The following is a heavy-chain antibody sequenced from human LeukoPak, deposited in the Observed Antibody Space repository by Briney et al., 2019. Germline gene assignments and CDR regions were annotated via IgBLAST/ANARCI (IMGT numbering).Heavy chain of an antibody. CDR3: ARPLRRYYDSSGYGSLDY. D-gene: IGHD3-22*01. V-gene: IGHV3-53*01. CDR2: TYSGGST. J-gene: IGHJ4*02. Sequence: GGSLRLSCAASGFTVSSNYMSWVRQAPGKGLEWVSITYSGGSTFYADSVKGRFTISRDNSKNTLYLQMNSLRAEDTAVYYCARPLRRYYDSSGYGSLDYWGQGTLVTVSS. CDR1: GFTVSSNY.